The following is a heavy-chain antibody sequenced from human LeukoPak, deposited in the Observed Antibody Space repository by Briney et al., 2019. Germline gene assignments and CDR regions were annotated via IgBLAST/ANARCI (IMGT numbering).Heavy chain of an antibody. CDR1: RYTFSSYD. D-gene: IGHD6-13*01. J-gene: IGHJ4*02. CDR3: ARGLFSAAGEYYFDY. Sequence: ASVKVSCKASRYTFSSYDTNWVRQATGQGLEWMGWMNPNSGNTGYAQKFQGRVTMTRSTSISTAYMELSSLTSEDTAVYYCARGLFSAAGEYYFDYWGQGTLVTVSS. V-gene: IGHV1-8*01. CDR2: MNPNSGNT.